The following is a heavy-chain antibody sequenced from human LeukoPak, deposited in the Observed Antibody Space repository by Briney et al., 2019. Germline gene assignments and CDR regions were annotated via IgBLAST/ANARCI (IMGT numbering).Heavy chain of an antibody. CDR3: ASLLWFGELLPRPDY. CDR1: GFTFDDYG. D-gene: IGHD3-10*01. V-gene: IGHV3-20*04. Sequence: GGSLRLSCAASGFTFDDYGMSWVRQAPGKGLEWVSGINWNGGSTGYADSVKGRFTISRDNSKNTLYLQMNSLRAEDTAVYYCASLLWFGELLPRPDYWGQGTLVTVSS. CDR2: INWNGGST. J-gene: IGHJ4*02.